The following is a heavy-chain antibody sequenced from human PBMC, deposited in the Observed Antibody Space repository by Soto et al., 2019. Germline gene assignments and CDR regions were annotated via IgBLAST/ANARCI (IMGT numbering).Heavy chain of an antibody. J-gene: IGHJ5*02. CDR3: ARVPRIAVAGYHWFDP. CDR2: IYFSGGT. CDR1: GGPISSSNHY. Sequence: PSETLSLTCTVSGGPISSSNHYWGWIRQPPGKELEWIGSIYFSGGTYLNPSLKSRVTTSVDTSKNQFSLKLSSVTAADTAVYYCARVPRIAVAGYHWFDPWGQGTLVTVSS. D-gene: IGHD6-19*01. V-gene: IGHV4-39*01.